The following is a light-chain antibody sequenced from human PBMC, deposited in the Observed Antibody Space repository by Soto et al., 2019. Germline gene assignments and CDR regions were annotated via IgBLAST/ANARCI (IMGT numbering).Light chain of an antibody. CDR3: CSYAGIYV. V-gene: IGLV2-23*02. CDR1: SSDVGRYNL. Sequence: SVLTQPASVSGSPGQSITISCTGTSSDVGRYNLVSWYQQHPGKAPKLMIYEVTKRPSGVSNRFSGSKSGRTASLTISGLQAEDEGDYYCCSYAGIYVFGTGTKVTVL. J-gene: IGLJ1*01. CDR2: EVT.